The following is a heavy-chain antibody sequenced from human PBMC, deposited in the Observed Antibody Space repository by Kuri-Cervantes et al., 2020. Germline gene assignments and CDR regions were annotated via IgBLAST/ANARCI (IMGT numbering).Heavy chain of an antibody. D-gene: IGHD3-3*01. Sequence: GESLKISCAASGFTFSSYAMSWVRQAPGKGLEWVSAISGSGGSTYYADSVKGRFTISRDNADNTLYLQMNSLRAEDTAVYYCTRDSYDSLRYYGMDVWGQGTTVTVSS. CDR3: TRDSYDSLRYYGMDV. V-gene: IGHV3-23*01. CDR1: GFTFSSYA. CDR2: ISGSGGST. J-gene: IGHJ6*02.